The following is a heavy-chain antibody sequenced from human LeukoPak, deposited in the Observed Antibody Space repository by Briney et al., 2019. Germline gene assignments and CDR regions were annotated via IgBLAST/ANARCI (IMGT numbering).Heavy chain of an antibody. J-gene: IGHJ4*02. CDR1: GCTFSSYA. CDR2: ISGSGDT. Sequence: GGSLRLSCAASGCTFSSYAMGWVRQAPGRGLELVSAISGSGDTYYADSVKGRFTISRDNSKTTLYLQMNSLRAEDTAVYYCATTGYSSRNYWGQGTLVTVSS. V-gene: IGHV3-23*01. D-gene: IGHD6-13*01. CDR3: ATTGYSSRNY.